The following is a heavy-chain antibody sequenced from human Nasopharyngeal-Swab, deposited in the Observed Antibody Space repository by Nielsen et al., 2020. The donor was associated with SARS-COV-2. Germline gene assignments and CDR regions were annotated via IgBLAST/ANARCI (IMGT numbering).Heavy chain of an antibody. CDR2: INAGNGNT. CDR3: ARDRIPDYYYDSSDFDY. J-gene: IGHJ4*02. D-gene: IGHD3-22*01. V-gene: IGHV1-3*01. CDR1: GYTFTSYA. Sequence: ASVKVSCKASGYTFTSYAMHWVRQAPGQRLEWMGWINAGNGNTKYSQKFQGRVTITGDTSASTAYMELSSLRSEDTAVYYCARDRIPDYYYDSSDFDYWGQGTLVTVSS.